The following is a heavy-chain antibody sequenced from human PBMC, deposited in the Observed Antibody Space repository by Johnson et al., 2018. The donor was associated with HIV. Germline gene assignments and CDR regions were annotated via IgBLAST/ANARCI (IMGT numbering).Heavy chain of an antibody. J-gene: IGHJ3*02. Sequence: QVQLVESGGGLVKPGGSLRLSCAGSGFTFSNAWMSWVRQAPGKGLEGVAVIWYDGTNKYYADSVKGRFTIARDNSKNTLFLQMNSLRTEDTAVYYCAREQELIGERAFDIWGQGTMVTVSS. CDR1: GFTFSNAW. CDR2: IWYDGTNK. V-gene: IGHV3-33*08. D-gene: IGHD6-13*01. CDR3: AREQELIGERAFDI.